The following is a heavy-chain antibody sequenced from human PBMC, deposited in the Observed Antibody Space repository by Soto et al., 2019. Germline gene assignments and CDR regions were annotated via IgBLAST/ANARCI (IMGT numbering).Heavy chain of an antibody. Sequence: GGSLRLSCAASGFTFSSYAMSWVRQAPGKGLEWVSAISGSGGSTYYADSVKGRFTISRDNSKNTLYLQMNSLRAEDTAVYYCAKAIDQTEYYYDSSGPVGYWGQGTLVTVSS. J-gene: IGHJ4*02. CDR2: ISGSGGST. V-gene: IGHV3-23*01. CDR3: AKAIDQTEYYYDSSGPVGY. CDR1: GFTFSSYA. D-gene: IGHD3-22*01.